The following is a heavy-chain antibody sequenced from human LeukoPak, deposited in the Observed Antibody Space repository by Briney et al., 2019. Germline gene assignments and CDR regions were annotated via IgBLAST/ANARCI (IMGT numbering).Heavy chain of an antibody. CDR3: ARLDYGDESYFDY. D-gene: IGHD4-17*01. V-gene: IGHV4-39*01. CDR1: GGSISSSSYY. Sequence: PSETLSLTCTVSGGSISSSSYYWGWIRQPPGKGLEWIGSIYYSGSTYYNPSLKSRVTISVDTSKNQFSLKLSSVTAADTAVYYCARLDYGDESYFDYWGQGTLVTDSS. J-gene: IGHJ4*02. CDR2: IYYSGST.